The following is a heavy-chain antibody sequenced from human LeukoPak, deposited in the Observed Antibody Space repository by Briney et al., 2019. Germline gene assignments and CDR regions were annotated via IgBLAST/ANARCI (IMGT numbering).Heavy chain of an antibody. J-gene: IGHJ4*02. V-gene: IGHV1-2*02. CDR1: GYTFTGYY. CDR3: ARALGEWEPPTYYFDY. Sequence: GASVKVSCKASGYTFTGYYMHWVRQAPGQGLEWMGWINPNSGGTNYAQKFQGRVTMTRDTSISTAYMELSRLRSDDTAVYYCARALGEWEPPTYYFDYWGQGTLVTVSS. CDR2: INPNSGGT. D-gene: IGHD1-26*01.